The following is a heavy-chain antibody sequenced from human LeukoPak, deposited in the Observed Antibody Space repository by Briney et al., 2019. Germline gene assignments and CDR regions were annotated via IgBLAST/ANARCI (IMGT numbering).Heavy chain of an antibody. V-gene: IGHV4-34*01. CDR1: GGSFRGYY. CDR3: ARFPTRSGSYASYYYGMDV. Sequence: SETLSLACAVYGGSFRGYYWSWIRQPPGKGLEWIGAINHSGSTNYNPSLKSRVTISVDTSKNQFSLKLSSVTAADTAVYYCARFPTRSGSYASYYYGMDVWGQGTTVTVSS. CDR2: INHSGST. D-gene: IGHD3-10*01. J-gene: IGHJ6*02.